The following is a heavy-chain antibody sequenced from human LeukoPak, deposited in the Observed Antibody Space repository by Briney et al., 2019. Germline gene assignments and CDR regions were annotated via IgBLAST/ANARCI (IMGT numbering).Heavy chain of an antibody. D-gene: IGHD2-2*01. CDR2: INPNSGDT. Sequence: ASVKVSCKASGYTFTGYHMHWVRQAPGQGLEWMGRINPNSGDTNYAQKFQGRVTMTKDTSISTAYMELSRLRSDDTAVYYCARDYCSSTSCLFDYWGQGTLVTVSS. V-gene: IGHV1-2*06. CDR1: GYTFTGYH. CDR3: ARDYCSSTSCLFDY. J-gene: IGHJ4*02.